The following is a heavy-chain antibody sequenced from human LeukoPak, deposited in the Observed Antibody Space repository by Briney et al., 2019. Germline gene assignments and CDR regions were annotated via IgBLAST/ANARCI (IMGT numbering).Heavy chain of an antibody. D-gene: IGHD3-22*01. Sequence: GASVKVSCKASGHTFTSYYMHWVRQAPGQGLEWMGIINPSGGSTSYAQKFQGRVTITTDESTSTAYMELSSPRSEDTAVYYCARGSQNYYDSSGYYYDYYYYYMDVWGKGTTVTVSS. CDR1: GHTFTSYY. J-gene: IGHJ6*03. CDR2: INPSGGST. CDR3: ARGSQNYYDSSGYYYDYYYYYMDV. V-gene: IGHV1-46*01.